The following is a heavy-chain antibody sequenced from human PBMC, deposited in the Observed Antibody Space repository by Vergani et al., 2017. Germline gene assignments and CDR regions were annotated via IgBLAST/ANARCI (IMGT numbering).Heavy chain of an antibody. J-gene: IGHJ6*02. CDR2: IWYDGSNK. Sequence: VQLVESGGGLVKPGGSLRLSCAASGFTFSSYGMHWVRQAPGKGLEWVAVIWYDGSNKYYADSVKGRFTISRDNSKKTLYLQMNSLRAADTAVYYCARESIAVAGAYYYYYYCMDVWGQGTTVTVSS. CDR1: GFTFSSYG. V-gene: IGHV3-33*08. CDR3: ARESIAVAGAYYYYYYCMDV. D-gene: IGHD6-19*01.